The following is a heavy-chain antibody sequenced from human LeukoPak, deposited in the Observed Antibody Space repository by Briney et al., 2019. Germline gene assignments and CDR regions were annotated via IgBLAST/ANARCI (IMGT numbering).Heavy chain of an antibody. J-gene: IGHJ5*02. CDR1: GYTFTSYD. V-gene: IGHV1-8*01. Sequence: ASVKVAWKASGYTFTSYDINWERPATGQGLEWMGWKNPTRGNTGSAQRFQGRITMTRDTSISTAYMELSSLRSQDTAVYYCARGPLVRLPSSFDPWGQGTLVTVSS. D-gene: IGHD3-16*02. CDR3: ARGPLVRLPSSFDP. CDR2: KNPTRGNT.